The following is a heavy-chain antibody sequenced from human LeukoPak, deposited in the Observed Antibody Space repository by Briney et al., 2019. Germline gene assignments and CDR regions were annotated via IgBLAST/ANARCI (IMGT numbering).Heavy chain of an antibody. CDR3: ARASGYSYGYGTQGY. D-gene: IGHD5-18*01. CDR2: INPNSGGT. CDR1: GYTFTGYY. J-gene: IGHJ4*02. V-gene: IGHV1-2*06. Sequence: ASVKVSCKASGYTFTGYYMHWVRQAPGQGLEWMGRINPNSGGTNYAQKFQGRVTMTRDTSISTAYMELSRLRSDDTAVYYCARASGYSYGYGTQGYWGQGTLVTVSS.